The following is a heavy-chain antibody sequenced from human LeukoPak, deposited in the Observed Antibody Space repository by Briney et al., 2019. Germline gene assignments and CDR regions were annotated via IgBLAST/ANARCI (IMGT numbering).Heavy chain of an antibody. CDR1: GFTVSNNY. CDR2: IYTSGST. J-gene: IGHJ4*02. V-gene: IGHV3-53*01. CDR3: ARAAGYSGYDSPDGTY. Sequence: GGSLRLSCAASGFTVSNNYMSWVRQAPGKGLEWVSVIYTSGSTYYADSVRGRFTISRDSSKNTLYLQMNRLRAEDTAVYYCARAAGYSGYDSPDGTYWGQGTLVTVSS. D-gene: IGHD5-12*01.